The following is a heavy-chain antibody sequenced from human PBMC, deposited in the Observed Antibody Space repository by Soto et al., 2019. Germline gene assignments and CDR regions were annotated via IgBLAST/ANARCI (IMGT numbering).Heavy chain of an antibody. CDR1: GFTFSSYV. Sequence: GSLRLSCAASGFTFSSYVMHWVRPAPGKGLEWVALISYDGSNKQYGDSVKGRFTISRDNSKNTLYLQVNSLRAEDTAVYYCARETPGWNPFDFWGQGTQVTVSS. J-gene: IGHJ4*02. CDR3: ARETPGWNPFDF. D-gene: IGHD1-1*01. CDR2: ISYDGSNK. V-gene: IGHV3-30*03.